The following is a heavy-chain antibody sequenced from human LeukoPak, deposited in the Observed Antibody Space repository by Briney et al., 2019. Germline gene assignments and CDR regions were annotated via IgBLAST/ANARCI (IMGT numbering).Heavy chain of an antibody. D-gene: IGHD6-13*01. CDR2: ISYDGSNK. CDR1: GFTFSSYA. J-gene: IGHJ4*02. CDR3: ARGQASSSWPYYFDY. Sequence: GSLRLSCAASGFTFSSYAMHWVRQAPGKGLEWVAVISYDGSNKYYADSVKGRFTISRDNSKNTLYLQMNSLRAEDTAVYYCARGQASSSWPYYFDYWGQGTLVTVSS. V-gene: IGHV3-30-3*01.